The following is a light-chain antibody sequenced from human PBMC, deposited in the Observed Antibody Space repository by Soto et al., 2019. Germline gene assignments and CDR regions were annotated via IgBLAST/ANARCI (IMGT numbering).Light chain of an antibody. CDR2: SAS. J-gene: IGKJ1*01. Sequence: DIQMTQSPSSLSASVGDRVTITCRASQSISRYLNWYQQKPGKAPKLLIYSASSLQSGVPSRFSGSGFGTDFTLSISSLQPEDFSTYYCHRSYNTFWTFGQGNKVEIK. CDR3: HRSYNTFWT. CDR1: QSISRY. V-gene: IGKV1-39*01.